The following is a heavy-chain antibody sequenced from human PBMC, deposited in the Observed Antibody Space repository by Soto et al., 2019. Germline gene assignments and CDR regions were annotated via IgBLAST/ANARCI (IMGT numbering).Heavy chain of an antibody. J-gene: IGHJ4*02. V-gene: IGHV3-7*01. CDR2: IKEDGSEK. CDR1: GFTFSWHW. Sequence: EVQLVESGGGLVQPGGSLRLSCAASGFTFSWHWMSWVRQAPGKGLEWVTNIKEDGSEKYYADSVKGRFTVSRDNAKNSLSLEVRSLGVEDTALYYCARVDFWSGFWGLDSWGQGTLVTVSS. D-gene: IGHD3-3*01. CDR3: ARVDFWSGFWGLDS.